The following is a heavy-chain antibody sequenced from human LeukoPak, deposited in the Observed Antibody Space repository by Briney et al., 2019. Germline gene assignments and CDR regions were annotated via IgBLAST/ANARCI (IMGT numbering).Heavy chain of an antibody. V-gene: IGHV3-48*01. CDR3: ARDGIAAAAGEIDY. CDR2: ISSSSSTI. D-gene: IGHD6-13*01. J-gene: IGHJ4*02. Sequence: GGSLRLSCAASGFTFSSYSMNWVRQAPGKGLEWISYISSSSSTIYYADSVKGRFTISRDNAKNSLYLQMNSLRAEDTAVYYCARDGIAAAAGEIDYWGQGTLVTVSS. CDR1: GFTFSSYS.